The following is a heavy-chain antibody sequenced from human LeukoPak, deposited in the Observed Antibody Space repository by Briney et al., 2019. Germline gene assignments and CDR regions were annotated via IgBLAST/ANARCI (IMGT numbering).Heavy chain of an antibody. Sequence: SGTLSLTCTVSGGSINSYYWSWIRQPPGKGLEWIGYILDSGSTNYNPSLKSRVTISVDTSKNQFSLKLNSVTAADTAVYYCARESDYGDREFDYWGQGTLVTVSS. D-gene: IGHD4-17*01. J-gene: IGHJ4*02. CDR1: GGSINSYY. CDR3: ARESDYGDREFDY. CDR2: ILDSGST. V-gene: IGHV4-59*12.